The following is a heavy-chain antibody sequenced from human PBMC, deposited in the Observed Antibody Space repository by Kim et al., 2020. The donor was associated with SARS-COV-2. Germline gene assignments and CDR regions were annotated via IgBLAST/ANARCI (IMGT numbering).Heavy chain of an antibody. Sequence: GGSLRLSCAASGFTFSSYAMRWVRQAPGKGLEWVSAISGSGGSTYYADSVKGRFTISRDNSKNTLYLHMSSLRADDTAVYYCARNRGGLQFYDYYGLDLWGQGTSVTVSS. CDR3: ARNRGGLQFYDYYGLDL. D-gene: IGHD2-15*01. J-gene: IGHJ6*02. CDR1: GFTFSSYA. CDR2: ISGSGGST. V-gene: IGHV3-23*01.